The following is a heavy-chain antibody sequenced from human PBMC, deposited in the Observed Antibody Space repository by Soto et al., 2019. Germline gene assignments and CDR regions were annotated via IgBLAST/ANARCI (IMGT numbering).Heavy chain of an antibody. CDR3: ARDYSYGFHYFDY. CDR2: IWYDGSNK. D-gene: IGHD5-18*01. CDR1: GFTFSSYG. V-gene: IGHV3-33*01. Sequence: GGSLRLSCAASGFTFSSYGMHWVRQAPGKGLEWVAVIWYDGSNKYYADSVKGRFTISRDNSKNTLYLQMNSLRAEDTAVYYCARDYSYGFHYFDYWGQGTLVTVSS. J-gene: IGHJ4*02.